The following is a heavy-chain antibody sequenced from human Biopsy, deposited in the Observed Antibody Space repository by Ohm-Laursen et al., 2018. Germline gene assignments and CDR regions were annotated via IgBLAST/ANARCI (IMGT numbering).Heavy chain of an antibody. D-gene: IGHD3-10*01. V-gene: IGHV4-61*01. CDR3: ARAPADQYAARNYYSSHAFDM. J-gene: IGHJ3*02. CDR1: DASASSGRYY. Sequence: SDTLSLTCDVSDASASSGRYYWTWIRQPPRKPLEWIGYFYSSGTTRYNPSLESRLSVSMDTSKNEVSLRLTSMTAADTAVYFCARAPADQYAARNYYSSHAFDMWGQGTKVTVSS. CDR2: FYSSGTT.